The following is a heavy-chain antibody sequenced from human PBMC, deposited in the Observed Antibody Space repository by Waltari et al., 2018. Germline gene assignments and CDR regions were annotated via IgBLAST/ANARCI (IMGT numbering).Heavy chain of an antibody. J-gene: IGHJ1*01. Sequence: QVQLVESGGDVVQPGRSLRLSCACAGYIFLYYAMHWVRQGPGKGLEWVALISYDGMNTKYTSSVEGRFTISRDNTKNTLFLQMNSLRVDDTAVYYCAKDDYGDEYFQHWGQGTLLIVSS. CDR3: AKDDYGDEYFQH. CDR1: GYIFLYYA. CDR2: ISYDGMNT. V-gene: IGHV3-30*18. D-gene: IGHD4-17*01.